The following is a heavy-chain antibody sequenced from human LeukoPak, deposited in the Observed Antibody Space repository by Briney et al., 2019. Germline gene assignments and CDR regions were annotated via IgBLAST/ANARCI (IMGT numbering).Heavy chain of an antibody. CDR1: GGSISSSNW. CDR2: IYHSGST. J-gene: IGHJ4*02. CDR3: ARQYYDYVWGTHPYYFDY. Sequence: PSETLSLTCAVSGGSISSSNWWSWVRQPPGKGLEWIGEIYHSGSTNYNPSLKSRVTISVDTSKNQFSLRLSSVSAADTAVYYCARQYYDYVWGTHPYYFDYWGQGTLVTVSS. D-gene: IGHD3-16*01. V-gene: IGHV4-4*02.